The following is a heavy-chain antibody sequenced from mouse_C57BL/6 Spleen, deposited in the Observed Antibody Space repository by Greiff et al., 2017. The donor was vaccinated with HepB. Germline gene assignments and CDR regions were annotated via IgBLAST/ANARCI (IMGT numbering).Heavy chain of an antibody. Sequence: QVQLKQPGAELVKPGASVKLSCKASGYTFTSYWMQWVKQRPGQGLEWIGEIDPSDSYTNYNQKFKGKATLTVDTSSSTAYMQLSSLTSEDSAVYYCARGGIYYDYVWFAYWGQGTLVTVSA. CDR2: IDPSDSYT. J-gene: IGHJ3*01. V-gene: IGHV1-50*01. D-gene: IGHD2-4*01. CDR3: ARGGIYYDYVWFAY. CDR1: GYTFTSYW.